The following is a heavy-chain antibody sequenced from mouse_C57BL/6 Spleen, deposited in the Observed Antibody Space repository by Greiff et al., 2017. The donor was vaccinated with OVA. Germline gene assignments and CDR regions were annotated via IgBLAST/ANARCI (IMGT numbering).Heavy chain of an antibody. D-gene: IGHD4-1*01. Sequence: QVQLKQSGTELVKPGASVKLSCKASGYTFTSYWMHWVKQRPGQGLEWIGNINPSNGGTNYNEKFKSKATLTVDKSSSTAYMQLSSLTSEDSAVYYCARAPLSWVYFDYWGQGTTLTVSS. CDR2: INPSNGGT. J-gene: IGHJ2*01. CDR1: GYTFTSYW. CDR3: ARAPLSWVYFDY. V-gene: IGHV1-53*01.